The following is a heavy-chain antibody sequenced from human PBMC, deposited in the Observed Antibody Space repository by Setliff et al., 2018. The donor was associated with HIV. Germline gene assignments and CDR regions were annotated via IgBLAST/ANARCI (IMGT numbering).Heavy chain of an antibody. V-gene: IGHV1-3*03. CDR2: INTGNGDT. Sequence: ASVKVSCKSSGYTFTSYAMHWVRQAPGQRLEWVGWINTGNGDTKYSQDFQGRVTISRDTSASIAHMELSSLRSEDMAVYYCARSQINLVRGVVHYFDYWGQGTLVTVSS. CDR3: ARSQINLVRGVVHYFDY. J-gene: IGHJ4*02. CDR1: GYTFTSYA. D-gene: IGHD3-10*01.